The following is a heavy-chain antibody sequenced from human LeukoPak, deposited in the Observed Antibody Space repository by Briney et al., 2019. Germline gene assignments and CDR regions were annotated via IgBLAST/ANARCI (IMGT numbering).Heavy chain of an antibody. J-gene: IGHJ4*02. CDR3: ARTFCSGGSCFPGYFDY. V-gene: IGHV4-4*07. CDR2: IYPSGST. CDR1: GGSLSSFY. Sequence: PSETLSLTCTVSGGSLSSFYWSWIRPPAGKGLEWVGHIYPSGSTNYNPSLKSRVTMSVDTSKNHFSLKLSSVTAADTAVYYCARTFCSGGSCFPGYFDYWGQGTLVTVSS. D-gene: IGHD2-15*01.